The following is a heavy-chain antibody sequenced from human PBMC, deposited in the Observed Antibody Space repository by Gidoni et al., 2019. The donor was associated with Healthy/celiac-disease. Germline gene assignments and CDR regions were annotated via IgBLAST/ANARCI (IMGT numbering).Heavy chain of an antibody. Sequence: EVQLLDSGGGLVQPGGSLRLSCAASGFTFRSYAMSWVRQAPGKGLEWVSAISGSGGSTYYADPVKGRFTISRDNSKNTLYLQMNSLRAEDTAVYYCAKSDRLRVAGVNFDYWGQGTLVTVSS. V-gene: IGHV3-23*01. CDR1: GFTFRSYA. CDR3: AKSDRLRVAGVNFDY. J-gene: IGHJ4*02. CDR2: ISGSGGST. D-gene: IGHD4-17*01.